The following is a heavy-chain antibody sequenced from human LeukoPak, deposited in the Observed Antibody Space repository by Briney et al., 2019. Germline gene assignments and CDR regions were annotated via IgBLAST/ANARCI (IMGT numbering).Heavy chain of an antibody. CDR2: IYHSGST. Sequence: SETLSLTCAVSGYSISSGYYWGWIRQPPGKGLEWIGSIYHSGSTYCNPSLKSRVTISIDTSKNQFSLKLNSVTAADTAVYYCARHLRETTTGFDPWGQGTLVTVSS. CDR1: GYSISSGYY. J-gene: IGHJ5*02. CDR3: ARHLRETTTGFDP. V-gene: IGHV4-38-2*01. D-gene: IGHD1-1*01.